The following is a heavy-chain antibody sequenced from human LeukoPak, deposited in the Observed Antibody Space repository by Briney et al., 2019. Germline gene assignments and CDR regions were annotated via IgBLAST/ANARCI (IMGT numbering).Heavy chain of an antibody. CDR1: GGSISSSSYY. D-gene: IGHD3-22*01. CDR3: ARGPFYYYDSSGYPFDY. Sequence: KTSETLSLTCTVSGGSISSSSYYWGWIRQPPGKGLEWIGSIYYSGSTYYNPSLKSRVTISVDTSKNQFSLKLSSVPAADTAVYYCARGPFYYYDSSGYPFDYWGQGTLVTVSS. CDR2: IYYSGST. V-gene: IGHV4-39*01. J-gene: IGHJ4*02.